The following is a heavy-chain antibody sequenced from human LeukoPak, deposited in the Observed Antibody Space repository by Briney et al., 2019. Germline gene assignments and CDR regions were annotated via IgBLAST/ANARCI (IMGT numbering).Heavy chain of an antibody. D-gene: IGHD3-22*01. J-gene: IGHJ6*02. CDR1: GGTFSSYA. V-gene: IGHV1-69*13. CDR2: IIPIFGTA. CDR3: ARDDMYYYDSSGYSYYYGMDV. Sequence: SVKVSCKASGGTFSSYAISWVRQAPGQGLEWMGGIIPIFGTANYAQKFQGRVTITADESTSTAYMELSSLRSEDTVVYYCARDDMYYYDSSGYSYYYGMDVWGQGTTVTVSS.